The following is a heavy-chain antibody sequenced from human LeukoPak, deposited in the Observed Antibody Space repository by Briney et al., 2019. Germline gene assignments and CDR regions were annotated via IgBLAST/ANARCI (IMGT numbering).Heavy chain of an antibody. D-gene: IGHD4-17*01. V-gene: IGHV3-48*02. CDR3: ARDQDYGFDY. Sequence: GGSLRLSCAASGFTFSYYSMNGVHQAPGKGLEWVSYFSTRSSTISYADSVKGRFAISRDNAKNSLYPQMNSLRDEDTAVYYCARDQDYGFDYWGQGTLVIVSS. CDR1: GFTFSYYS. CDR2: FSTRSSTI. J-gene: IGHJ4*02.